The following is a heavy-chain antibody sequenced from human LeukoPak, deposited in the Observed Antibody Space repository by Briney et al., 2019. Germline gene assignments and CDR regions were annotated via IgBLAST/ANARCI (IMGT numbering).Heavy chain of an antibody. Sequence: PGGSLRLSCAASGFTFSTYWMSWVRQAPGKGLEWVANIKKDGSEKYYVDSVKGRFTISRDNAKNSAYLQMNSLRADDTAIYYCARGYYYTSGTYAWGYWGQGTQVTVSS. D-gene: IGHD3-10*01. CDR3: ARGYYYTSGTYAWGY. CDR2: IKKDGSEK. V-gene: IGHV3-7*01. J-gene: IGHJ4*02. CDR1: GFTFSTYW.